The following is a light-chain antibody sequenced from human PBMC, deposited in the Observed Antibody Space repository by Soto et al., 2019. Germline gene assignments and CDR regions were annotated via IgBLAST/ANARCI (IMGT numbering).Light chain of an antibody. CDR2: GAS. CDR3: QHYGSSPRT. V-gene: IGKV3-20*01. Sequence: EIVLTQSPGTLSLSPGERATLSCRASQSVISNSLAWYQQKPGQAPRLLIYGASSRAIGFPDRFSVSGSGTDFTLTISRLEPEYFAVYYCQHYGSSPRTFGQGTKVEIK. J-gene: IGKJ1*01. CDR1: QSVISNS.